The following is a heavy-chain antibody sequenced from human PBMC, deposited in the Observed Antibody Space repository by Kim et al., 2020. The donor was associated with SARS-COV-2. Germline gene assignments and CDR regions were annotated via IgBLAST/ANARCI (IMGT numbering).Heavy chain of an antibody. Sequence: ASVKVSCKASGYTFTSYFMHWVRQAPGQGLEWMGIIKPSGGSTTYAQNFQGRVTMTRDTSTSTVFMELSSLRSDDTAVYYCARPMWILGAEGLDIWGQGTMVTVSS. D-gene: IGHD5-18*01. V-gene: IGHV1-46*01. CDR2: IKPSGGST. J-gene: IGHJ3*02. CDR3: ARPMWILGAEGLDI. CDR1: GYTFTSYF.